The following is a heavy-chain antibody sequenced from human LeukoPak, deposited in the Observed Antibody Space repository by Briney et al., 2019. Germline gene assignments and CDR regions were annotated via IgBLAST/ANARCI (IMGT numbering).Heavy chain of an antibody. J-gene: IGHJ4*02. V-gene: IGHV4-59*13. Sequence: SETLSLTCTVSGGSISSYYWSWIRQPAGKELEWIGYIYHNGGTNYNPSLKSRVTISVDTSKNQFSLKVSSVTAADTAVYYCARAHYGSGSPLDYWGQGTLVTVSS. D-gene: IGHD3-10*01. CDR2: IYHNGGT. CDR1: GGSISSYY. CDR3: ARAHYGSGSPLDY.